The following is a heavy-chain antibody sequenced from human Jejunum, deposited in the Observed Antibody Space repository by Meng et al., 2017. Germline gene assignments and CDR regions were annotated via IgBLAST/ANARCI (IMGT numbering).Heavy chain of an antibody. J-gene: IGHJ3*01. CDR2: IYTSGIT. CDR3: ARDLYDSGGNDAFDL. V-gene: IGHV4-61*02. CDR1: GGSISSGSDY. Sequence: LRLSCSVSGGSISSGSDYWSWIRQPAGKRLEYIGRIYTSGITNYNPSLKSRVTISVDTSKNQFSLKLSSVTAADTAVYFCARDLYDSGGNDAFDLWGQGILVTVSS. D-gene: IGHD3-22*01.